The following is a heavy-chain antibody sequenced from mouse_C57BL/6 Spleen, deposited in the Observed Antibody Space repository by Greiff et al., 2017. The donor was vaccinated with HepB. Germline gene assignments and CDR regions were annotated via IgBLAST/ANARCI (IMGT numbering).Heavy chain of an antibody. CDR1: GFTFSDYG. V-gene: IGHV5-17*01. D-gene: IGHD1-1*01. Sequence: EVQVVESGGGLVKPGGSLKLSCAASGFTFSDYGMHWVRQAPEKGLEWVAYISSGSSTIYYADTVKGRFTISRDNAKNTLFLQMTSLRSEDTAMYYCARPPTVVAPYWYFDVWGTGTTVTVSS. CDR2: ISSGSSTI. CDR3: ARPPTVVAPYWYFDV. J-gene: IGHJ1*03.